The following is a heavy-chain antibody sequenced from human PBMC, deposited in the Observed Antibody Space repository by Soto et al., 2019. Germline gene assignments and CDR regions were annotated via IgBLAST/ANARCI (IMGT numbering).Heavy chain of an antibody. CDR3: ASDRGRTPRDVVVTAHFDY. D-gene: IGHD2-21*02. Sequence: ASVKVSCKASGYTFTSYGISWVRQAPGQGLEWMGWISAYNGNTNYAQKLQGRVTMTTDTSTSTAYMELRSLRSDDTAVYYCASDRGRTPRDVVVTAHFDYWGQGTLVTVSS. CDR1: GYTFTSYG. J-gene: IGHJ4*02. V-gene: IGHV1-18*01. CDR2: ISAYNGNT.